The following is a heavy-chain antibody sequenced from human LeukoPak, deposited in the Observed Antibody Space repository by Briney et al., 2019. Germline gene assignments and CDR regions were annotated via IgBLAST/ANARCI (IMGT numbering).Heavy chain of an antibody. D-gene: IGHD6-13*01. J-gene: IGHJ4*02. CDR2: IYHSGST. Sequence: PSETLSLTCTVSGDSISTYYWGWIRQPPGKGLERIRYIYHSGSTYYNPSLKSRVTISVDRSKNQFSLKLSSVTAADTAVYYCARQGYSSSWDPFFDYWGQGTLVTVSS. CDR1: GDSISTYY. V-gene: IGHV4-59*08. CDR3: ARQGYSSSWDPFFDY.